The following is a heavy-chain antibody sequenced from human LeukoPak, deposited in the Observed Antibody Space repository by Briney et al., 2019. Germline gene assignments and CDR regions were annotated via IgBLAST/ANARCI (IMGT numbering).Heavy chain of an antibody. V-gene: IGHV1-69*04. D-gene: IGHD3-10*01. CDR1: GGTFSSYA. CDR2: IIPILGIA. Sequence: SVKVSCKAYGGTFSSYAISWVRQAPGQGLEWMGRIIPILGIANYAQKFQGRVTITADKSTSTAYMELSSLRSEDTAVYYCAREWFGDSSLYYFDYWGQGTLVTVSS. J-gene: IGHJ4*02. CDR3: AREWFGDSSLYYFDY.